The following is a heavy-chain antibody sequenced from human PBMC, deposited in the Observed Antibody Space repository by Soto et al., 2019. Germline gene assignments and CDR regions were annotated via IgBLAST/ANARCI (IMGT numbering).Heavy chain of an antibody. Sequence: GGSLRLSCAASGFTFSSYWMSWVRQAPGKGLEWVANIKQDGSEKYYVDSVKGRFTISRDNAKNSLYLQMNSLRAEDTAVYYCARLPDYYDSSGSFDPWGQGTLVTVSS. CDR3: ARLPDYYDSSGSFDP. J-gene: IGHJ5*02. V-gene: IGHV3-7*01. D-gene: IGHD3-22*01. CDR1: GFTFSSYW. CDR2: IKQDGSEK.